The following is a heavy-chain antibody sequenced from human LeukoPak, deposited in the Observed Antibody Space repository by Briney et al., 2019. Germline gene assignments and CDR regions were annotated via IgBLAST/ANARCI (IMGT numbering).Heavy chain of an antibody. J-gene: IGHJ5*02. V-gene: IGHV3-21*01. CDR1: GFTFSSYV. CDR2: ISSSSSYI. D-gene: IGHD6-13*01. CDR3: AREVGVLAGNSHWLDP. Sequence: GRSLRLSCAASGFTFSSYVMHWVRQAPGKGLECVSSISSSSSYIYYADSVKGRFTISRDNSKNTLYLQMSSLRAEDTAVYYCAREVGVLAGNSHWLDPWGQGTLVTVSS.